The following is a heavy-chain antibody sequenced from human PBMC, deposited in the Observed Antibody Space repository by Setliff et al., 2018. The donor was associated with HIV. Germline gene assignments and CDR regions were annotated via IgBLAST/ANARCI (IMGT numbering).Heavy chain of an antibody. V-gene: IGHV4-39*07. CDR3: ARGWEWGAPLDY. CDR2: ISHSGIT. J-gene: IGHJ4*02. D-gene: IGHD1-26*01. Sequence: SETLSLTCIVSGVSTISSSSSYYWGWIRQPPGKGLEWIGYISHSGITYYNPSLKSRVTISVDTSKNQFSLKVSSVTAADTAVYYCARGWEWGAPLDYWGQGTLVTVSS. CDR1: GVSTISSSSSYY.